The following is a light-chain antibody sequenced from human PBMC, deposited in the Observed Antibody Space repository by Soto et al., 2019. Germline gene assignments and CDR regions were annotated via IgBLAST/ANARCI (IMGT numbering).Light chain of an antibody. Sequence: DIQMTQSPSSLSAFVGNRVTITCRASQSISNYLNWFQRKPGKAPKLLIYAASILQSGVPSRFSGSGSGTDFTFTISRLQPEDIATYYCQQYENLPTFGQGTRLE. V-gene: IGKV1-33*01. CDR1: QSISNY. J-gene: IGKJ5*01. CDR2: AAS. CDR3: QQYENLPT.